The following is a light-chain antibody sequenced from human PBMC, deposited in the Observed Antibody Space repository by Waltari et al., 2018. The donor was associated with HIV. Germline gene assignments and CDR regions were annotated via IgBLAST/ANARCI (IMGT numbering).Light chain of an antibody. CDR1: QGISNY. V-gene: IGKV1-9*01. CDR3: QQLNNFPFT. Sequence: DIQLTQSPSFLSASVGDRVTLTCRASQGISNYLAWYQQRPGKAPNLLIYAASTLQSGVPSRFSGSGVGTEFTLTISSLQPEDFAIYYCQQLNNFPFTFGQGTKLEIK. J-gene: IGKJ2*01. CDR2: AAS.